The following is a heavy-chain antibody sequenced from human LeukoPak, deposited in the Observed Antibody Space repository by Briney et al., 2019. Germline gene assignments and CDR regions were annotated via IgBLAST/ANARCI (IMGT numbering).Heavy chain of an antibody. CDR3: AKVVSYRSGWFFHH. V-gene: IGHV3-23*01. CDR2: VNGSGYSA. J-gene: IGHJ1*01. D-gene: IGHD6-19*01. Sequence: GGSLRLSCAASGLTFSSYAMSWVRQAPGKGLEWVSSVNGSGYSAYYADSVKGRFTISRDNSKDTLFLQMSTLRVEDTAVYYCAKVVSYRSGWFFHHWGQGTLVTVSS. CDR1: GLTFSSYA.